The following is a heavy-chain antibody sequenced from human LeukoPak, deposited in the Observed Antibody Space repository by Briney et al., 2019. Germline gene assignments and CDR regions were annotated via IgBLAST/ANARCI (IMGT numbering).Heavy chain of an antibody. CDR1: GGSISSYY. Sequence: SETLSLTCTVSGGSISSYYRSWIRQPPGKGLEWIGYIYYSGSTNYNPSLKSRVTISVDTSKNQFSLKLSSVTAADTAVYYCAREGYDSSGYPVGYFQHWGQGTLVTVSS. CDR2: IYYSGST. V-gene: IGHV4-59*01. CDR3: AREGYDSSGYPVGYFQH. D-gene: IGHD3-22*01. J-gene: IGHJ1*01.